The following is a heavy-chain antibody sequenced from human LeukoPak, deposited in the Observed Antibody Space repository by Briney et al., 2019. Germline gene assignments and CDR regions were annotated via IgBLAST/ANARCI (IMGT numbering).Heavy chain of an antibody. V-gene: IGHV1-3*01. CDR3: ARQGFFDI. J-gene: IGHJ3*02. Sequence: ASVKVSFKASGYTFTSYAMHWLRQAPGQRLEWMGWITAGSGDTKYSQNFQGRVTITRDTSASTAYMELSSLRSEDTAVYYCARQGFFDIWGQGTMVTVSS. CDR2: ITAGSGDT. CDR1: GYTFTSYA.